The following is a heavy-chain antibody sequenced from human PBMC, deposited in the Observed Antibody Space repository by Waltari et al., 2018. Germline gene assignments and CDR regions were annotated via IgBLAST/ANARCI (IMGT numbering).Heavy chain of an antibody. J-gene: IGHJ4*02. CDR1: GFTFNTYH. D-gene: IGHD3-22*01. Sequence: EVQLVESGGGLVQPGGSLRLSCAASGFTFNTYHMNWVRQAPGRGPDLVSFISDSGSTIYYADSVKGRFTISRDNAKNSLSLQMNSLRDEDTALYYCARDHDSSGYPTFDYWGQGTLVTVSS. CDR2: ISDSGSTI. V-gene: IGHV3-48*02. CDR3: ARDHDSSGYPTFDY.